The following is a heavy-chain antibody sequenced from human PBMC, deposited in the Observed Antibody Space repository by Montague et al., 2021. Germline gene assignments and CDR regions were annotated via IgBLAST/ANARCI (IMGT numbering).Heavy chain of an antibody. CDR2: NSASGGGT. CDR3: AKNRAAHGRSSFDY. CDR1: GFTVSGYA. J-gene: IGHJ4*02. Sequence: SLRLSCAASGFTVSGYAMSWVRQAPGKGLEWVSGNSASGGGTFYADSVRGRFIISRDNSKNTLFLQMNSLRADDTAVYYCAKNRAAHGRSSFDYWGQGTLVTVSS. D-gene: IGHD6-6*01. V-gene: IGHV3-23*01.